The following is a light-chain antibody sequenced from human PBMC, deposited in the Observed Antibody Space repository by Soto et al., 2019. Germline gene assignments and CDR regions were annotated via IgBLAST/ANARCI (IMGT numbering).Light chain of an antibody. V-gene: IGKV4-1*01. Sequence: DIVMTQSPDSLAVSLGERATINCKSSQSVLSSSNNQNHLAWYQQKPGQPPRLLIYWASTRESGVPDRFSGGGSGTDFTLTINSLQAEDVAVYYCQQYYTTPLTFGGGTKVDIK. CDR2: WAS. J-gene: IGKJ4*01. CDR3: QQYYTTPLT. CDR1: QSVLSSSNNQNH.